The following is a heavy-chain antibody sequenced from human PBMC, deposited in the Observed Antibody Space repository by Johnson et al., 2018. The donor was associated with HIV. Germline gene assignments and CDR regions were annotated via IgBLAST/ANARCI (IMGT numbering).Heavy chain of an antibody. CDR3: AKSVVVVLVGNNDDAFDM. CDR1: GFTFNRYG. Sequence: QMQLVESGGGVVQPGRSLRLSCAASGFTFNRYGMHWVRQAPCKGLEWVAFISHDESIEYYVDSVKGRFTISRDNPWNTLYLQMNNLTSEDTAVYYCAKSVVVVLVGNNDDAFDMWGQGTMVTVSS. D-gene: IGHD2-21*01. J-gene: IGHJ3*02. V-gene: IGHV3-30*18. CDR2: ISHDESIE.